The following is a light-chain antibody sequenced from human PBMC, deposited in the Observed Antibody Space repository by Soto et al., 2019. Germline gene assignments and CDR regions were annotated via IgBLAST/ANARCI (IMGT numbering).Light chain of an antibody. V-gene: IGKV3-20*01. Sequence: EIVLTQSPGTLSLSPGERATLSCRASQSVSSSYLAWYQQKPGQAPRLLIYGASSRATGIPDRFSGSGSGTDFTLTISRLEPEDFAVYYYQQYGRSVTFGPGTKVDIK. CDR1: QSVSSSY. J-gene: IGKJ3*01. CDR2: GAS. CDR3: QQYGRSVT.